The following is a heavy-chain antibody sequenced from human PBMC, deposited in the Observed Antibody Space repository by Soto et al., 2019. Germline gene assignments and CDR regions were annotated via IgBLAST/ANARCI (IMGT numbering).Heavy chain of an antibody. CDR3: ARLRTSGYYSHFYYGMDV. CDR2: ISPYIDNT. V-gene: IGHV1-18*01. J-gene: IGHJ6*02. CDR1: GYMFYNFG. Sequence: QVQLEQSGAEVKKPGASVKVTCKASGYMFYNFGISWVRQAPGQGLEWMGWISPYIDNTNYAQKFQGRVTMTTDTSTTTASMELRSLRSDDTAVYYCARLRTSGYYSHFYYGMDVWGQGTTVTVSS. D-gene: IGHD3-22*01.